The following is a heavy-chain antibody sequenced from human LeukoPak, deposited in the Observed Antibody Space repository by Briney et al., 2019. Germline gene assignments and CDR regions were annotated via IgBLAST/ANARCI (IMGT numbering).Heavy chain of an antibody. CDR3: ARGGVWQQLAVDY. CDR1: GFNFINSA. Sequence: GGPLRLSCAASGFNFINSAMHWVRQAPGKGLEYVSGIARNGGSTYYTNPVKGRFTISRDDSKNTLYLQMGSLRPEDMAVYYCARGGVWQQLAVDYWGQGTLVTVSS. D-gene: IGHD6-13*01. V-gene: IGHV3-64*01. J-gene: IGHJ4*02. CDR2: IARNGGST.